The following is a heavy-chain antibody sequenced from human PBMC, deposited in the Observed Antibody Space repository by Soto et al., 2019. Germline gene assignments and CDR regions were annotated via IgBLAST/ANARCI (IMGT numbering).Heavy chain of an antibody. CDR2: INPNSGGT. D-gene: IGHD3-16*02. V-gene: IGHV1-2*02. Sequence: ASVKVSCKASGYTFTGYYMHWVRQAPGQGLEWMGWINPNSGGTNYAQKFQGRVTMTRDTSISTAYMELSRLRSDDTAVYYCARDSPLITFGGVIVGYYYYVMYVWGQGTPVTFSS. J-gene: IGHJ6*02. CDR3: ARDSPLITFGGVIVGYYYYVMYV. CDR1: GYTFTGYY.